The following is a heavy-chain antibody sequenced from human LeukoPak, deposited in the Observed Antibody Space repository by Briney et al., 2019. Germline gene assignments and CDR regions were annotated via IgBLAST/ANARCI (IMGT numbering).Heavy chain of an antibody. CDR3: ARHSRWGGAFDI. Sequence: SETLSLTCAVYGGSFSGYYWSWIRQPPGKGLEWIGEINHSGSTNYNPSLKSRVTISVDTSKNQFSLKLSSVTAADTAVYYCARHSRWGGAFDIWGQGTMVTVSS. V-gene: IGHV4-34*01. D-gene: IGHD3-16*01. J-gene: IGHJ3*02. CDR2: INHSGST. CDR1: GGSFSGYY.